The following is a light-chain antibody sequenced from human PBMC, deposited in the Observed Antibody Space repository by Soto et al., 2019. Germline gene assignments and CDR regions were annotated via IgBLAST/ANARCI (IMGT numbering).Light chain of an antibody. CDR2: DAS. J-gene: IGKJ2*01. CDR3: QQGSAWPYT. Sequence: EIVLTQSPATLSVSPGDRVTLSCMASQSVSSSLAWYQQKSGQAPGLLVYDASKRATGIPARFSGSGSGTDFTLTISSLEPEDSAVYYCQQGSAWPYTFGQGTKLEIK. CDR1: QSVSSS. V-gene: IGKV3-11*01.